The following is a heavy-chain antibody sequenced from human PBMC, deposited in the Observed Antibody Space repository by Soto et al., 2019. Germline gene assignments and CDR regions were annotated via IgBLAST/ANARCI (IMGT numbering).Heavy chain of an antibody. CDR1: GGSISSYY. J-gene: IGHJ4*02. D-gene: IGHD6-13*01. CDR3: ARSLRTYTSSSHARLTKLYYFDY. CDR2: IYYSGST. Sequence: PSETLSLTCTVSGGSISSYYWSWIRQPPGKGLEWIGYIYYSGSTNYNPSLKSRVTISVDTSKNQFSLKLSSVTAADTAVYYCARSLRTYTSSSHARLTKLYYFDYWGQGTLVTVSS. V-gene: IGHV4-59*08.